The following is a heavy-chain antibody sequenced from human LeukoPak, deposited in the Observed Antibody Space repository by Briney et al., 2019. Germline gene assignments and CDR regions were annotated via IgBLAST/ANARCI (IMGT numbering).Heavy chain of an antibody. V-gene: IGHV1-2*06. CDR2: INPNSGGT. CDR3: ARVDYYYWTDV. Sequence: ASVKVSCKASGYTFTGYYMHWVRQAPGQGLEWMGRINPNSGGTNYAQTFRGRVTMTRDTSISTAYMELSRLRSEDTAVYYCARVDYYYWTDVWSQGTTVT. J-gene: IGHJ6*02. CDR1: GYTFTGYY.